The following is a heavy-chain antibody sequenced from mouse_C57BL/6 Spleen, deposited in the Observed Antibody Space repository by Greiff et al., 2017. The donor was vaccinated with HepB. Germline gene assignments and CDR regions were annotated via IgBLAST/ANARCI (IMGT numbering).Heavy chain of an antibody. CDR2: IYPGDGDT. Sequence: QVQLKESGPELVKPGASVKISCKASGYAFSSSWMNWVKQRPGKGLEWIGRIYPGDGDTNYNGKFKGKATLTADKSSSTAYMQLSSLTSEDSAVYFCAREGDRGYFDVWGTGTTVTVSS. D-gene: IGHD2-13*01. J-gene: IGHJ1*03. V-gene: IGHV1-82*01. CDR3: AREGDRGYFDV. CDR1: GYAFSSSW.